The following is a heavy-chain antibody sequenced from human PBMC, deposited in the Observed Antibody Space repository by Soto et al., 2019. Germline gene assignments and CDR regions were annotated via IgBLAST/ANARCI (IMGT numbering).Heavy chain of an antibody. J-gene: IGHJ4*02. Sequence: EVQLLESGGGLVQPGGSLRLSCAASEFTFSSSAMGWVRQAPGKGLEWVSGIRGSVGSTYYADSVEGRFTISRDNSKNTLYLQMNSLRAEDTAVYYWAKDFYGDYPDYFGSWGQGTRVTVSS. D-gene: IGHD4-17*01. CDR3: AKDFYGDYPDYFGS. CDR2: IRGSVGST. CDR1: EFTFSSSA. V-gene: IGHV3-23*01.